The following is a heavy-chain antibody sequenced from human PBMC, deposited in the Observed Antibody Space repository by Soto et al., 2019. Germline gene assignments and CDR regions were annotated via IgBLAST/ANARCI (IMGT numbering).Heavy chain of an antibody. CDR2: IIPIFGTA. CDR1: GGTFSSYA. D-gene: IGHD1-1*01. V-gene: IGHV1-69*13. J-gene: IGHJ5*02. Sequence: ASVKVSCKASGGTFSSYAISWVRQAPGQGLEWMGGIIPIFGTANYAQKFQGRVTITADESTSTAYMELSRLRSEDTAVYYCARDGNNWNDAWNWFDPWGQGTLVTVSS. CDR3: ARDGNNWNDAWNWFDP.